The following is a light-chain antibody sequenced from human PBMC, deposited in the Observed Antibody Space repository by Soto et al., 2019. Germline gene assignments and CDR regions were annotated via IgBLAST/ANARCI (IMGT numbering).Light chain of an antibody. CDR2: LNSDGSH. V-gene: IGLV4-69*01. Sequence: QSVLTQSPSASASLGASVKLTCTLSSGHNNYAIAWHQQQPEKGPRYLMKLNSDGSHFKGDGIPDRFSGSSSGAERYLTISSLQSEDEADYYCQTWGTGIWVFGGGTQLTVL. CDR3: QTWGTGIWV. J-gene: IGLJ3*02. CDR1: SGHNNYA.